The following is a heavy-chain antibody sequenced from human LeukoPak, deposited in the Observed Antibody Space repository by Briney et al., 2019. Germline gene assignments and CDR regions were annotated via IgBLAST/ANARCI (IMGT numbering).Heavy chain of an antibody. CDR2: INPNSAGT. D-gene: IGHD2-2*01. CDR1: GYTFNGYY. V-gene: IGHV1-2*02. J-gene: IGHJ5*02. Sequence: GASVKVSCKASGYTFNGYYMHWVRQAPGQGLEWMGWINPNSAGTNYAQKFQGRVTMTRDTSISTAYMELSRLRSDDTAVYYCARDGLRYCSSTSCSKLNWFDPWGQGTLVTVSS. CDR3: ARDGLRYCSSTSCSKLNWFDP.